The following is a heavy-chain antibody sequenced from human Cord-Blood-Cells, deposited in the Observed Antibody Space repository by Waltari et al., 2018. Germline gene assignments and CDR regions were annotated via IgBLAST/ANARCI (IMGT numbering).Heavy chain of an antibody. D-gene: IGHD5-12*01. V-gene: IGHV4-61*09. Sequence: QVQLQESGPGLVKPSQTLSLTCTVSGGSIRSGSYYWSWIRQPAGKGLEWIGYIYTSGSTNYNPSLKSRVTISVDTSKNQFSLKLSSVTAADTAVYYCARDSHGVATGDTYYYYGMDVWGQGTTVTVSS. J-gene: IGHJ6*02. CDR1: GGSIRSGSYY. CDR2: IYTSGST. CDR3: ARDSHGVATGDTYYYYGMDV.